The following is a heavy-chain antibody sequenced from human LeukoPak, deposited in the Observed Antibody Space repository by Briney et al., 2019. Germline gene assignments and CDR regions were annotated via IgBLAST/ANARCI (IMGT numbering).Heavy chain of an antibody. Sequence: EASVKVSCKASGYTFTSYYMHWVRQAPGQGLEWMGIINPSDGSTSYAQKFQGRVTMTRDMSTSTAYMELRSLRSDDTAVYYCARVYYSSSYDYWYFDLWGRGTLVTVSS. CDR3: ARVYYSSSYDYWYFDL. CDR2: INPSDGST. CDR1: GYTFTSYY. V-gene: IGHV1-46*01. J-gene: IGHJ2*01. D-gene: IGHD6-13*01.